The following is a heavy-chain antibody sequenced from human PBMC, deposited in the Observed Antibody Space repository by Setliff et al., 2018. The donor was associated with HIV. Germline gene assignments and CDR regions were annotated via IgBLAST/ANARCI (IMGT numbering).Heavy chain of an antibody. V-gene: IGHV3-23*01. CDR3: AKDGISGGAYPPYYFDY. J-gene: IGHJ4*01. D-gene: IGHD2-15*01. CDR1: GFTVSSNY. Sequence: GGSLRLSCAASGFTVSSNYMSWVRQAPGKGLEWVSVISGSGGSTFYADSVKGRFTISRDNSKNTLYLLMNGLRVEDTAVYYCAKDGISGGAYPPYYFDYWGHGTLVTVSS. CDR2: ISGSGGST.